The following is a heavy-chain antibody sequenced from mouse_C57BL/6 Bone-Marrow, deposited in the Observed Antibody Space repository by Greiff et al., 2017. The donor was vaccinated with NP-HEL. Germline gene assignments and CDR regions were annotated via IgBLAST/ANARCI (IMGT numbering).Heavy chain of an antibody. CDR1: GYTFTSYW. CDR2: IDPSDSYT. V-gene: IGHV1-50*01. CDR3: ARKDTRGG. D-gene: IGHD3-3*01. Sequence: QVQLQQPGAELVKPGASVKLSCKASGYTFTSYWMQWVKQRPGQGLEWIGEIDPSDSYTNYNQKFKGKATLTVDTSSSTAYMQLSSLTSEDSAVYYCARKDTRGGWGQGTTLTVSS. J-gene: IGHJ2*01.